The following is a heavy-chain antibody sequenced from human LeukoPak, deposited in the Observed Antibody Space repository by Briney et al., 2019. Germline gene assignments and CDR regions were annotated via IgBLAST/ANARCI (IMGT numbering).Heavy chain of an antibody. V-gene: IGHV1-69*13. CDR2: IIPIFGTA. CDR3: ARGRSYDYDPY. D-gene: IGHD3-22*01. CDR1: GGTFSSYA. J-gene: IGHJ4*02. Sequence: GASVKVSCKASGGTFSSYAISWVRQAPGQGFEWMGGIIPIFGTANYAQKFQGRVTITADESTSTAYMELSSLRSEDTAVYYCARGRSYDYDPYWGQGTLVTVSS.